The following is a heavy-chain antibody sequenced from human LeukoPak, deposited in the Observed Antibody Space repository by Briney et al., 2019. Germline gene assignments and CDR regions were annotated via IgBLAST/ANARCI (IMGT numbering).Heavy chain of an antibody. Sequence: GGSLRLSCAASGFTFSSYSMNWVRQAPGKGLEWLSYISSSSSTIYYADSVKGRFTISRDNAKNSLYLQMNSRRAEDTAVYYCARRGYSGSPYDYWGQGTLVTVSS. CDR2: ISSSSSTI. CDR3: ARRGYSGSPYDY. D-gene: IGHD1-26*01. CDR1: GFTFSSYS. V-gene: IGHV3-48*01. J-gene: IGHJ4*02.